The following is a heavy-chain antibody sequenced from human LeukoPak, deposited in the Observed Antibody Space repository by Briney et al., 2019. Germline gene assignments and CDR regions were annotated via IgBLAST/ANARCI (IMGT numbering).Heavy chain of an antibody. CDR3: ARGWEPAHAVFDY. CDR1: GFTFSSYA. V-gene: IGHV3-30-3*01. D-gene: IGHD1-26*01. CDR2: ISYDGSNK. J-gene: IGHJ4*02. Sequence: PGGSLRLSCAASGFTFSSYAMHWVRQAPGKGLEWVAVISYDGSNKYYADSVKGRFTISRDNSKNTLYLQMNSLRAEDTAVYYCARGWEPAHAVFDYWGQGTLVTVSS.